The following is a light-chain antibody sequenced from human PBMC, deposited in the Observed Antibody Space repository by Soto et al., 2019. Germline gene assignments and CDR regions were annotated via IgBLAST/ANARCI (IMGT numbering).Light chain of an antibody. CDR2: AAS. CDR1: QGIANY. V-gene: IGKV1-27*01. J-gene: IGKJ3*01. CDR3: QKYNGAPFT. Sequence: DIQMTQSPSSLSASVGDRVTITCRASQGIANYVAWYQQKPGKVPKLLIYAASTLEPGVPSRFSGSGFGTDFTISLSRLQPEDFATYYCQKYNGAPFTFGPGTKVDIK.